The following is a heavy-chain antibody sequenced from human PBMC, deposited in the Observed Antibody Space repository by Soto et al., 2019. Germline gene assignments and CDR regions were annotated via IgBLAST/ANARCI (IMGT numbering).Heavy chain of an antibody. D-gene: IGHD4-17*01. V-gene: IGHV4-61*01. CDR2: IYYSGST. CDR3: ARVSTTVTAGTFDI. Sequence: SETLSLTCTVSGGSVSSGSYYWSWIRQPPGKGLEWIGYIYYSGSTNYNPSLKSRVTISVDTSKNQFSLKLSSVTAADTAVYYCARVSTTVTAGTFDIWGLWTMVTVSS. CDR1: GGSVSSGSYY. J-gene: IGHJ3*02.